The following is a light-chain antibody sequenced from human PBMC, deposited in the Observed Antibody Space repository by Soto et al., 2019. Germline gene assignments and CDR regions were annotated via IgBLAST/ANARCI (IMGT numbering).Light chain of an antibody. Sequence: SVLTQPPSASGTLGLSVTIIFTRRSSNIGSDYVYWYQQFPGTAPKHLIYSNNLRPSGGPDRFSGSMSGNSASLAITWLQADHQADYYCQAYDSRLSGYVFGTGTKVTVL. J-gene: IGLJ1*01. V-gene: IGLV1-47*01. CDR3: QAYDSRLSGYV. CDR1: SSNIGSDY. CDR2: SNN.